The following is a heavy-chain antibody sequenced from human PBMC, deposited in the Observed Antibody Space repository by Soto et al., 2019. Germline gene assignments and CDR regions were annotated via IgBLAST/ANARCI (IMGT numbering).Heavy chain of an antibody. CDR1: GGSISTGVYS. Sequence: PXETLSLLCDVSGGSISTGVYSWNWIRQPPGKGLEWVGYINHSGSTYDNPSLKSRVTMSVNRSKNQFSLNLTSVTAADTAVYFCARGHYRYAMDVWGQGTTVTVSS. CDR3: ARGHYRYAMDV. CDR2: INHSGST. V-gene: IGHV4-30-2*01. J-gene: IGHJ6*02.